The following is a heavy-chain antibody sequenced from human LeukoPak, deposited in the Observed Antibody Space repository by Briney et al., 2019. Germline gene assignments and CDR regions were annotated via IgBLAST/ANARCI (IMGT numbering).Heavy chain of an antibody. CDR2: IIPIFGTA. V-gene: IGHV1-69*06. J-gene: IGHJ6*04. Sequence: ASVKVSCKASGGTFSSYAISWVRQAPGQGLEWMGGIIPIFGTANYAQKFQGRVTITADKSTSTAYMELSSPRSEDTAVYYCASGGLGYCSSTSCRRSYYYYGMDVWGKGTTVTVSS. CDR3: ASGGLGYCSSTSCRRSYYYYGMDV. D-gene: IGHD2-2*01. CDR1: GGTFSSYA.